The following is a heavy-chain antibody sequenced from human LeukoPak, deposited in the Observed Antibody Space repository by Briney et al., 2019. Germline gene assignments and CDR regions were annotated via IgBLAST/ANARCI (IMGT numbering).Heavy chain of an antibody. J-gene: IGHJ4*02. CDR1: GFSLSTYT. CDR2: IKQDGSEK. Sequence: GGSLRLSCTASGFSLSTYTMSWVRQAPGKGLEWVANIKQDGSEKYYVDSVKGRFTISRDNAKNSLYLQMNSLRAEDTAVYYCARDSYYDFWSGYPFFDYWGQGTLVTVSS. D-gene: IGHD3-3*01. CDR3: ARDSYYDFWSGYPFFDY. V-gene: IGHV3-7*01.